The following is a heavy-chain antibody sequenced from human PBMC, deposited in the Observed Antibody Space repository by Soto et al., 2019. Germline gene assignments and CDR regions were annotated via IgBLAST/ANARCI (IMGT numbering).Heavy chain of an antibody. CDR1: GFTFSNYA. J-gene: IGHJ4*02. Sequence: EVQLLESGGGLVQPGGSLRLSCSVSGFTFSNYAMTWVRQAPGKGLEWVASISGGGGGTHYADSMKGRFTISRDNSKNTLHLEMKRLRAGDTAVYYCAKGSQYDILTAHHAFDSWGQGTLVTVSS. D-gene: IGHD3-9*01. CDR3: AKGSQYDILTAHHAFDS. CDR2: ISGGGGGT. V-gene: IGHV3-23*01.